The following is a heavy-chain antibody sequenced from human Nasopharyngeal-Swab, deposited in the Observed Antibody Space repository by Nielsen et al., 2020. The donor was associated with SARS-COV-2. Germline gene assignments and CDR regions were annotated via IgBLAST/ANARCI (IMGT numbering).Heavy chain of an antibody. CDR2: TYYRSKWYN. Sequence: WIRQSPSRGLEWLGRTYYRSKWYNDYAVSVKSRITINPDTSKNQFSLQLNSVTPEDTAVYYCARASSITIFGVVISRGYYYYGMDVWGQGTTVTASS. D-gene: IGHD3-3*01. J-gene: IGHJ6*02. CDR3: ARASSITIFGVVISRGYYYYGMDV. V-gene: IGHV6-1*01.